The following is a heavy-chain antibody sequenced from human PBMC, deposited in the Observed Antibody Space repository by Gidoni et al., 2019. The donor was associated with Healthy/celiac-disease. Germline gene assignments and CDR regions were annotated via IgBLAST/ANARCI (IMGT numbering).Heavy chain of an antibody. D-gene: IGHD3-3*01. V-gene: IGHV4-39*01. CDR3: ARHKYYDYEGLNNWFDP. CDR2: IYYSGST. Sequence: QLQLQESGPGLVKPSETLSLTCTVSGGSISSSSYYWGWIRQPPGKGLEWIGSIYYSGSTYYNPSLKSRVTISVDTSKNQFSLKLSSVTAADTAVYYCARHKYYDYEGLNNWFDPWGQGTLVTVSS. J-gene: IGHJ5*02. CDR1: GGSISSSSYY.